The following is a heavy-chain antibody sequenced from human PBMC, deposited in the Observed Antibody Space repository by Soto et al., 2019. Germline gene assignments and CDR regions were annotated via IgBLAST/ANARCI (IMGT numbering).Heavy chain of an antibody. CDR2: VYYSGST. V-gene: IGHV4-39*01. J-gene: IGHJ4*02. D-gene: IGHD4-17*01. CDR1: GGSVSSSSYY. CDR3: ARHTYGNNRYYFDL. Sequence: SETLSLTCTVSGGSVSSSSYYWGWIRQPPGKGLEWVGSVYYSGSTYYNPSLKSRVTVSVDTSKNQFSLHLSSVTAADTAVYYCARHTYGNNRYYFDLWGQGTLVTVSS.